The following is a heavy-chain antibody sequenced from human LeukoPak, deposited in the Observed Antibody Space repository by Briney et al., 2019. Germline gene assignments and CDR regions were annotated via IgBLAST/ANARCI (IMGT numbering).Heavy chain of an antibody. J-gene: IGHJ4*02. CDR2: IYYSGST. D-gene: IGHD6-6*01. V-gene: IGHV4-39*01. Sequence: SETLSLTLTLSSCTVSGSSSGRGWIRQPPGKGLEWIGSIYYSGSTYYNPSLKSRVTISVDTSKDQFSLKLSSVTAADTAVYTFARLVAARTILDYWGQGTLVTVSS. CDR1: SCTVSGSSSG. CDR3: ARLVAARTILDY.